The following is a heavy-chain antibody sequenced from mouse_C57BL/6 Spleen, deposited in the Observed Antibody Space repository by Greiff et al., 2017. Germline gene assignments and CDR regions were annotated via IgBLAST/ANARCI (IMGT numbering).Heavy chain of an antibody. V-gene: IGHV1-59*01. CDR1: GYTFTSYW. Sequence: QVQLQQPGAELVRPGTSVKLSCKASGYTFTSYWMHWVKQRPGQGLEWIGVIDPSDSYTNYNQKFKGKATLTVDTSSSTAYMQLSSLTSEDSAVYYCARFLYDGSLYAMDYWGQGTSVTVSS. CDR3: ARFLYDGSLYAMDY. D-gene: IGHD2-3*01. J-gene: IGHJ4*01. CDR2: IDPSDSYT.